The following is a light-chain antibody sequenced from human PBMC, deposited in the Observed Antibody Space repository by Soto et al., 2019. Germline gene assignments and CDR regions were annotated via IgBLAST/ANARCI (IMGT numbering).Light chain of an antibody. CDR1: QSISSW. Sequence: DIPMTQSPSTLSASVGDRVTITCRASQSISSWLAWYQQKPGKAPKLLIYKASSLESVVQSRFSGSGSGTQFTLTISSLQPDDFATYYCQQYNSYPNTFGQGTRLEIK. CDR3: QQYNSYPNT. V-gene: IGKV1-5*03. J-gene: IGKJ5*01. CDR2: KAS.